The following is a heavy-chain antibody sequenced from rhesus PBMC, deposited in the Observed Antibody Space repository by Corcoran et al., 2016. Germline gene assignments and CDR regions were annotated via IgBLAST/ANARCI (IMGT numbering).Heavy chain of an antibody. V-gene: IGHV3-8*01. D-gene: IGHD3-9*01. J-gene: IGHJ3*01. CDR3: ATGTRNAFDF. CDR1: GFTFGSYG. CDR2: INTGGGRT. Sequence: EVQLVESGGGLVQPGGSLRLSCAASGFTFGSYGMHWARQAPGKGLEWVSAINTGGGRTWYTDSVKGRCTISRENAKNTLYLQMDSLRAEDTAVYYCATGTRNAFDFWGQGLRVTVSS.